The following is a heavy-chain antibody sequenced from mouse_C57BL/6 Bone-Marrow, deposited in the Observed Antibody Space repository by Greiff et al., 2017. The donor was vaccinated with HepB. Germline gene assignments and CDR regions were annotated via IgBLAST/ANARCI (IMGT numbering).Heavy chain of an antibody. V-gene: IGHV1-53*01. J-gene: IGHJ4*01. Sequence: QVQLQQPGTELVKPGASVKLSCKASGYTFTSYWMHWVKQRPGQGLEWIGNINPSNGGTNYNEKFKSKATLTVDKSSSTAYMQLSSLTSEDSAVYYCAREFITTVVATFDYAMVYWGQGTSVTVSS. CDR2: INPSNGGT. D-gene: IGHD1-1*01. CDR3: AREFITTVVATFDYAMVY. CDR1: GYTFTSYW.